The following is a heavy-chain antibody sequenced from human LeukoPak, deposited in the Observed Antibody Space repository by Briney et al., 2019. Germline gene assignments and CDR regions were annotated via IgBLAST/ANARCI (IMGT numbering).Heavy chain of an antibody. J-gene: IGHJ4*02. D-gene: IGHD3-10*01. CDR1: GGTFSIYA. Sequence: ASVTVSCKASGGTFSIYAIRWVRQAPGQGLEWMGGISPIFGTANYAQKFQGRFTITADESTSTAYIELGSLRSEDTAVSYCARAGSGSYYGFDYWGQGTLVPVSS. CDR3: ARAGSGSYYGFDY. CDR2: ISPIFGTA. V-gene: IGHV1-69*13.